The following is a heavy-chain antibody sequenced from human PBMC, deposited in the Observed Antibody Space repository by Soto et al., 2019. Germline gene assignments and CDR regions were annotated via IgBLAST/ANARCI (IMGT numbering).Heavy chain of an antibody. V-gene: IGHV1-69*01. CDR1: GGTFSSYA. D-gene: IGHD6-13*01. Sequence: QVQLVQSGAEVKKPGSSVKVSCKASGGTFSSYAISWVRQAPGQGLEWMGGIIPIFGTANYAQKFQGRVTITADESTSTAYVELSSLSSADSAVYYCARGPPGSSSWHWYFDLWGRGTLVSVSS. CDR3: ARGPPGSSSWHWYFDL. J-gene: IGHJ2*01. CDR2: IIPIFGTA.